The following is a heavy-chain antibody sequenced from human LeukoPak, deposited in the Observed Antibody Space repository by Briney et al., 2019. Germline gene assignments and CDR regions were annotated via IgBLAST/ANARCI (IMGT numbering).Heavy chain of an antibody. Sequence: ASVKVSCKASGYTFTSYYMHWVRQAPGQGLEWMGIINPSGGSTSYAQKFQGRVTMTRDMSTSTVYMELSSLRSEDTAVYYCARERGYSGYDIPARVFDYWGQGTLVTVSS. CDR3: ARERGYSGYDIPARVFDY. CDR2: INPSGGST. V-gene: IGHV1-46*01. CDR1: GYTFTSYY. D-gene: IGHD5-12*01. J-gene: IGHJ4*02.